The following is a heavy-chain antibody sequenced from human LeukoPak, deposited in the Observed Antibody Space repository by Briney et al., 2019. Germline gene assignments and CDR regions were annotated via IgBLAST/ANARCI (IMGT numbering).Heavy chain of an antibody. D-gene: IGHD3-10*01. J-gene: IGHJ3*02. CDR1: GGSFSGYY. CDR3: ARRHRARITMVRGVIINDAFDI. Sequence: SETLSLTCAVYGGSFSGYYWSWIRQPPGKGLEWIGEINHSGSTNYNPSLKSRVTISVDTSKNQFSLKLSSVTAADTAVYYCARRHRARITMVRGVIINDAFDIWGQGTMVTVSS. CDR2: INHSGST. V-gene: IGHV4-34*01.